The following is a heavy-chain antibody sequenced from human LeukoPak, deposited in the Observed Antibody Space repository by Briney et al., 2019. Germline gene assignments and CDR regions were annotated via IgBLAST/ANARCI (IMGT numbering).Heavy chain of an antibody. V-gene: IGHV4-39*01. J-gene: IGHJ4*02. CDR2: IYYSGNT. Sequence: SETLSLTCTVSGGSISSSTYYWGWIRQPPGKGLEWIGSIYYSGNTYYNPSLKSRVTISIDTSKNQFSLKLGSVTAADTAVYYCARHSGMVRGAYFQLWGQGTLVTVSS. CDR3: ARHSGMVRGAYFQL. D-gene: IGHD3-10*01. CDR1: GGSISSSTYY.